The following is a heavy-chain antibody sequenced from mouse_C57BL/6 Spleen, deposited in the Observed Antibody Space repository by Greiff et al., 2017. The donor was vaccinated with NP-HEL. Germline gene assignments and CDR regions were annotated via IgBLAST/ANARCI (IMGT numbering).Heavy chain of an antibody. CDR1: GFNIKDDY. Sequence: VHVKQSGAELVRPGASVKLSCTASGFNIKDDYMHWVKQRPEQGLEWIGWIDPENGDTEYASKFQGKATITADTSSNTAYLQLSSLTSEDTAVYYCTTNTTVFDYWGQGTTLTVSS. CDR2: IDPENGDT. V-gene: IGHV14-4*01. CDR3: TTNTTVFDY. J-gene: IGHJ2*01. D-gene: IGHD1-1*01.